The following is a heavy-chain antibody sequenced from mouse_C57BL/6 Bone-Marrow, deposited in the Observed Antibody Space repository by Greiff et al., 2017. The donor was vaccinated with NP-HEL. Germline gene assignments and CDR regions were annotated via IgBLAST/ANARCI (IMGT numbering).Heavy chain of an antibody. CDR2: INPGSGGT. CDR1: GYAFTNYL. V-gene: IGHV1-54*01. J-gene: IGHJ2*01. CDR3: ARGITTVVSYYFDY. Sequence: QVQLQQSGAELVRPGTSVKVSCKASGYAFTNYLIEWVKQRPGQGLEWIGVINPGSGGTNYNEKFKGKATLTADKSSITAYMQLSSLTSEDSAVYFCARGITTVVSYYFDYWGQGTTLTVSS. D-gene: IGHD1-1*01.